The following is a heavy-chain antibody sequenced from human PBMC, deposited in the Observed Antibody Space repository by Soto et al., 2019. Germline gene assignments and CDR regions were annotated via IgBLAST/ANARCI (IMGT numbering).Heavy chain of an antibody. V-gene: IGHV3-23*01. J-gene: IGHJ4*02. CDR1: AFTLSSYG. CDR2: ISPNGQGI. D-gene: IGHD1-7*01. CDR3: AKDRNYPRDCFHY. Sequence: GGSLRLSCAASAFTLSSYGMSWVRQAPGKGLAWVSAISPNGQGIYYADSVRGWFTISRDTFKNTVFLHMDSLRAEDTAVYYCAKDRNYPRDCFHYWGQGTLVTVSS.